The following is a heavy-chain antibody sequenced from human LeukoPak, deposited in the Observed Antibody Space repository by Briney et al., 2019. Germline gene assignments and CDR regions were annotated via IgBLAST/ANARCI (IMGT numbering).Heavy chain of an antibody. CDR1: GYTFTGYY. V-gene: IGHV1-2*02. Sequence: ASVKVSCTASGYTFTGYYMHWVRQAPGQGLQWMGWINPNSGATNYAQKFQGRVTMTRDTSISTAYMELRSLGSDDTAVYYCARKHETELAEFDYWGQGSLVTVSS. D-gene: IGHD1-14*01. J-gene: IGHJ4*02. CDR2: INPNSGAT. CDR3: ARKHETELAEFDY.